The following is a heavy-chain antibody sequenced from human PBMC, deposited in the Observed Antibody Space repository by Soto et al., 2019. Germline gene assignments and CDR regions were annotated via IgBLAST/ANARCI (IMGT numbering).Heavy chain of an antibody. CDR2: INPNSGGT. V-gene: IGHV1-2*02. CDR3: ARVRIPLAGTCY. J-gene: IGHJ4*02. CDR1: GYTFTGYY. D-gene: IGHD6-19*01. Sequence: ASVKVSCKASGYTFTGYYMHWVRQAPGQGLEWMGWINPNSGGTNYAQKFQGRVTMTRDTSISTAYMELSRLRSDDTAVYYCARVRIPLAGTCYCGQAPFVSVSS.